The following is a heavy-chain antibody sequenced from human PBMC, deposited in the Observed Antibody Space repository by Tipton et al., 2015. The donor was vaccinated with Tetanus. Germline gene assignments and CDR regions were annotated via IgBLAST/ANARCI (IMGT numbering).Heavy chain of an antibody. V-gene: IGHV4-59*01. CDR1: GGSINNYY. CDR2: VYYSGST. D-gene: IGHD5-12*01. Sequence: TLSLTCTVSGGSINNYYWSWIRQPPGKELEWVGYVYYSGSTNYHPSLKGRLTISVDTSKNQFSLNLRSVITADTAVYYCARANNDYPKKGPFDYWGQGILVTVSS. CDR3: ARANNDYPKKGPFDY. J-gene: IGHJ4*02.